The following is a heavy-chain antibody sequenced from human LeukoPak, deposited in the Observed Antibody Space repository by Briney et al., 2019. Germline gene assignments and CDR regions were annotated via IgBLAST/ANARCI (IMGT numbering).Heavy chain of an antibody. Sequence: SETVSLTCTVSGASMTGYYWRWLRQPRGKGLEGIGFFYYSGTTNFNPSFESRVTISLDTSKNQFFLNLRYVAARDTAFYYWWRHLGGGMYFDYWGQGTLVTVSS. CDR1: GASMTGYY. CDR2: FYYSGTT. D-gene: IGHD3-16*01. V-gene: IGHV4-59*08. J-gene: IGHJ4*02. CDR3: WRHLGGGMYFDY.